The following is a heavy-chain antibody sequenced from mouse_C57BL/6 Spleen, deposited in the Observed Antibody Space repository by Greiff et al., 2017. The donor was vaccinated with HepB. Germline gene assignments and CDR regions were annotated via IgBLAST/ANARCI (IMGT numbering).Heavy chain of an antibody. Sequence: EVQLQQSGAELVKPGASVKLSCTASGFNIKDYYMPWVKQRPEQGLEWIGRIDPEDGETKYAPKFQGKATITADTSSNTAYLQLSSLTSEDTAVYYYAGTIDYDYEWFAYWGQGTLVTVSA. V-gene: IGHV14-2*01. J-gene: IGHJ3*01. CDR2: IDPEDGET. CDR1: GFNIKDYY. CDR3: AGTIDYDYEWFAY. D-gene: IGHD2-4*01.